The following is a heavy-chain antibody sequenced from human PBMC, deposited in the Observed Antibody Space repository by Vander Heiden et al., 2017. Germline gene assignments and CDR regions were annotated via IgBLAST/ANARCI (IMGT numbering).Heavy chain of an antibody. Sequence: QVQLQESGPGPVILSETLSLTCNVTGGSINNYYFSWIRRAAGKGLEWIGRVYSNGVTNYNPSLRTRVTMSADLSKNQVSLSLTSVTAADTAVYFCARGSYLDDWGQGTLVTVSS. J-gene: IGHJ4*02. CDR2: VYSNGVT. CDR3: ARGSYLDD. CDR1: GGSINNYY. D-gene: IGHD3-10*01. V-gene: IGHV4-4*07.